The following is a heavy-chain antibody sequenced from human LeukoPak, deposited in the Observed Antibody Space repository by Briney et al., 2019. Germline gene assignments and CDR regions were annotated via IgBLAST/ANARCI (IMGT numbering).Heavy chain of an antibody. V-gene: IGHV1-69*05. D-gene: IGHD6-19*01. CDR1: GGTFSSYA. CDR2: IIPIFGTA. Sequence: ASVKVSCKASGGTFSSYAISWVRQAPGQGLEWMGGIIPIFGTANYAQKFQGRVTITTDESTSTAYMELSSLRSEDTAVYYCARDLAGDGTDYYYYYMDVWGKGTTVTVSS. CDR3: ARDLAGDGTDYYYYYMDV. J-gene: IGHJ6*03.